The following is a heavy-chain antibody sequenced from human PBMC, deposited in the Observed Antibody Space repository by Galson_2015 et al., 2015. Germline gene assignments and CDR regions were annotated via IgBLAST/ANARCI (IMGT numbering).Heavy chain of an antibody. CDR3: AKSVQGVFIHYFDY. V-gene: IGHV3-23*01. D-gene: IGHD3-10*01. CDR1: GFSFSSYA. Sequence: SLRLSCAASGFSFSSYAMSWVRQAPGKGLEWVSAISGSGGRAYYADSVKGRFTISRDNSKNTLYLQMNSLRAEDTAVYYCAKSVQGVFIHYFDYWGQGTLVTVSS. J-gene: IGHJ4*02. CDR2: ISGSGGRA.